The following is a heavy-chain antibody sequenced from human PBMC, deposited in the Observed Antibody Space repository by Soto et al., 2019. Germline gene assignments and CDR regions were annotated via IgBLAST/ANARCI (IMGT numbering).Heavy chain of an antibody. Sequence: GGSLRLSCAASGFTFSSYGMHWVRQAPGKGLEWVAVIWYDGSNKYYADSVKGRFTISRDNSKNTLYLQMNSLRAEDTAVYYCARGAARKKESGAITTYYYGSGGLLNYMDVWGKGTTVTVSS. CDR2: IWYDGSNK. V-gene: IGHV3-33*01. J-gene: IGHJ6*03. D-gene: IGHD3-10*01. CDR1: GFTFSSYG. CDR3: ARGAARKKESGAITTYYYGSGGLLNYMDV.